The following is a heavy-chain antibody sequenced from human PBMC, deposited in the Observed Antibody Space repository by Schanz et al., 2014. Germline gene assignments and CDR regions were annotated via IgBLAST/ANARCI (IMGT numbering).Heavy chain of an antibody. V-gene: IGHV1-8*02. CDR1: GYTFTSYY. CDR3: ARGPSTGAFDI. CDR2: MNPNSGNT. J-gene: IGHJ3*02. Sequence: QVQLVQSGAEVKKPGASVKVSCEASGYTFTSYYIHWFRQAPGQGLEWMGWMNPNSGNTGYAQKFQGRVTMTRHTSISTAYMELSSLRSEDTAVYFCARGPSTGAFDIWGQGTMVTVAS.